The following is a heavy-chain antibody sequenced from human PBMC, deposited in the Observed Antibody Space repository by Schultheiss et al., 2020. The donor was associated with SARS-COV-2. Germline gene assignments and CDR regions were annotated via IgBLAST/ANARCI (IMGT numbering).Heavy chain of an antibody. J-gene: IGHJ4*02. Sequence: GGSLRLSCAASGFTFSNAWMNWVRQAPWKGLEWVSYISSSGSTIYYADSVKGRFTISRDNAKNSLYLQMNSLRAEDTAVYYCARGSDIVATGGDYWGQGTLVTVSS. CDR2: ISSSGSTI. D-gene: IGHD5-12*01. CDR3: ARGSDIVATGGDY. V-gene: IGHV3-48*04. CDR1: GFTFSNAW.